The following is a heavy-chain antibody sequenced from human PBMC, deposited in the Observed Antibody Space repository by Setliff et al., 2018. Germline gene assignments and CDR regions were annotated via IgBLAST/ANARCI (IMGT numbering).Heavy chain of an antibody. V-gene: IGHV3-74*01. Sequence: PGGSLRLSCGASGFIFSNFGMHWVRQAPGKGLVWVSRITSDGRSTSYADSVKGRFTISRDNAKNTLYRQMNSLRAEDTAVYYCARDPISGSYYVTHNWFDPWGQGTLVTVSS. J-gene: IGHJ5*02. CDR1: GFIFSNFG. CDR3: ARDPISGSYYVTHNWFDP. CDR2: ITSDGRST. D-gene: IGHD3-10*01.